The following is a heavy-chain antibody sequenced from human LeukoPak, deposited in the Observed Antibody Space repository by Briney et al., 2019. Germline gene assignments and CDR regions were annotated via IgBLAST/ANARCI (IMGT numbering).Heavy chain of an antibody. V-gene: IGHV4-59*01. J-gene: IGHJ4*02. Sequence: SETLSLTCTVSGGSISNYYWSWIRQPPGKGLEWIGYIYYSGSTNYNPSLKSRVTISVDTSKNQFSLKLSSVTAADTAVYYCARAITGTNYFDYWGQGTLVTVSS. D-gene: IGHD1-20*01. CDR1: GGSISNYY. CDR2: IYYSGST. CDR3: ARAITGTNYFDY.